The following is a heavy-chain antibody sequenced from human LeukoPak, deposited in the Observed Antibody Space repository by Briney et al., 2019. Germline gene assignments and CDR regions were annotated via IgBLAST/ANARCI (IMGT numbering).Heavy chain of an antibody. CDR1: GGSFSGYY. CDR3: ARGPSGYCSSTSCPLPLYYFDY. CDR2: INHSGST. V-gene: IGHV4-34*01. J-gene: IGHJ4*02. D-gene: IGHD2-2*01. Sequence: PSETLSLTCAVYGGSFSGYYWSWIRQPPGKGLEWIGEINHSGSTNYNPSLKSRVTISVDTSKNQFSLKLSSVTAADTAVYYCARGPSGYCSSTSCPLPLYYFDYWGQGTLVTVSS.